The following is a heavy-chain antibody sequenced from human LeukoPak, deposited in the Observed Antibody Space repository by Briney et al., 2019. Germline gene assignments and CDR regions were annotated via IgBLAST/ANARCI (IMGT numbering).Heavy chain of an antibody. CDR2: ISDXGGST. Sequence: GGSLRLSCAASGFTFSSYAMSWVRQAPGKGLEXVSAISDXGGSTYYADSVKGRFTISRDNPKNTLYLQMNSLRAEDTAVYYCAKDLTTLTTFFDYWGQGTLVTVSS. CDR1: GFTFSSYA. J-gene: IGHJ4*02. CDR3: AKDLTTLTTFFDY. D-gene: IGHD4-17*01. V-gene: IGHV3-23*01.